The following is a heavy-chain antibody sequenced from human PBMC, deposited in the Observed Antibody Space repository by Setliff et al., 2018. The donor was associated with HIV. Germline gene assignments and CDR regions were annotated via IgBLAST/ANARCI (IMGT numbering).Heavy chain of an antibody. Sequence: GGSLRLSCAASGFTLEKYWMHWVRQAPGKGLVWVSRVNSDGSSKTYADSVKGRFTISRDNTKNSLYLEMSSLRVEDTAVYYCARVGNYKGGAFDYWGQGTLDTVSS. CDR2: VNSDGSSK. V-gene: IGHV3-74*03. D-gene: IGHD1-7*01. CDR1: GFTLEKYW. J-gene: IGHJ4*02. CDR3: ARVGNYKGGAFDY.